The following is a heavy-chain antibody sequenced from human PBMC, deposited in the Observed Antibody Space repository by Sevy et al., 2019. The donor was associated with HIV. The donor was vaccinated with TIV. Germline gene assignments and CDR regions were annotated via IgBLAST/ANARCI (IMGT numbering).Heavy chain of an antibody. CDR3: ATYAGIAAAGRVFDY. CDR2: TRNKPDGYTT. V-gene: IGHV3-72*01. CDR1: GFTFSDHY. Sequence: GGSLRLSCVASGFTFSDHYMQWVRQAPGKGLEWVGRTRNKPDGYTTEYAASVKGRFTISRDESNNSLYVQMNSLKAEDTAVYYCATYAGIAAAGRVFDYWGQGTLVTVSS. J-gene: IGHJ4*02. D-gene: IGHD6-13*01.